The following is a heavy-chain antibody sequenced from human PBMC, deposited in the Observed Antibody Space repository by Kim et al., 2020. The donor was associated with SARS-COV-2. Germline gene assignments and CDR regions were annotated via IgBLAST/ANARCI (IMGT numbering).Heavy chain of an antibody. CDR3: TRDVGGTGHY. V-gene: IGHV3-48*03. CDR2: IRAVGAT. Sequence: GGSLRLSCEASGFTLSNYEMDLVRQAPGKGPEWISGIRAVGATYYADSVRGRFIISRDNAKNSLYLHMNGLRVDDTAIYYCTRDVGGTGHYWGQGTLVTVSS. J-gene: IGHJ4*02. CDR1: GFTLSNYE.